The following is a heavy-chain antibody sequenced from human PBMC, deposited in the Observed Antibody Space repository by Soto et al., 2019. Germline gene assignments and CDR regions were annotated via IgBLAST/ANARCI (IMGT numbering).Heavy chain of an antibody. CDR3: ARDLNNGWYLFDY. Sequence: PGGSLRLSCAASGFTFNNYAMSWVRQAPGKWLEWVSAISGSDDDTLYADSVKGRFTISRDNSKSTLFLQMNSLRAEDTPVYYCARDLNNGWYLFDYWGQGXLVNVPS. V-gene: IGHV3-23*01. D-gene: IGHD6-19*01. CDR2: ISGSDDDT. J-gene: IGHJ4*02. CDR1: GFTFNNYA.